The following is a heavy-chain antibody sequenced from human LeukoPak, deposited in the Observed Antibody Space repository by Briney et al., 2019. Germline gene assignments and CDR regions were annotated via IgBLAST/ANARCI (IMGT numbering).Heavy chain of an antibody. CDR2: IKQDGSEK. CDR3: ARDNLGRDGAYAFDI. J-gene: IGHJ3*02. V-gene: IGHV3-7*01. D-gene: IGHD4-17*01. CDR1: GFTFSSYW. Sequence: PGGSLRLSCAASGFTFSSYWMSWVRQAPGKGLEWVANIKQDGSEKYYVDSVKGRFTISRDNAKNSLYLQMNSLRAEDTAVYYCARDNLGRDGAYAFDIWGQGTMVTVSS.